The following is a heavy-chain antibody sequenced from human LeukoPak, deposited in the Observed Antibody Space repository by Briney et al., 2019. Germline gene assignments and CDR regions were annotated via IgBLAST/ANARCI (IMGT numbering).Heavy chain of an antibody. CDR2: IWYDGSIK. J-gene: IGHJ3*01. Sequence: GGSLRLSCAASGFTFSSYGMHWVRQAPGKGLEWVAVIWYDGSIKYYGGSVKGRFTISRDNSKNTLYLQMNSLRAEDTAMYYCARAVGPFDFWGPGTLVIVSS. CDR3: ARAVGPFDF. CDR1: GFTFSSYG. V-gene: IGHV3-33*08.